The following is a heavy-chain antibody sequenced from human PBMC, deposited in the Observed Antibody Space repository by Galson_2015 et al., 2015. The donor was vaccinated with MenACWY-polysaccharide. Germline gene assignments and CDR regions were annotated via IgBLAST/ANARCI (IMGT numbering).Heavy chain of an antibody. CDR1: GFIFSNYW. CDR3: ANAISGGKLVY. J-gene: IGHJ4*01. D-gene: IGHD6-13*01. CDR2: IKGDASTT. V-gene: IGHV3-74*01. Sequence: SLRLSCATSGFIFSNYWMHWVRQAPGEGLVWVSRIKGDASTTNNADSVKGRFTISRDNAKNTLYLEMNSLRAEDTAVYYYANAISGGKLVYRAHRTLVTVSS.